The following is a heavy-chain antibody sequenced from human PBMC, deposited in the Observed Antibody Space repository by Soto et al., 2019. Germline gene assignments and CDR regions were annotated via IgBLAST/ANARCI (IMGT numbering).Heavy chain of an antibody. V-gene: IGHV3-33*01. CDR2: IWYDGSNK. D-gene: IGHD4-17*01. J-gene: IGHJ6*02. CDR3: AREADYGDLRRYYGLDV. Sequence: HPGGSLRLSCAASGFSFSNYGMHWVRQAPGEGLEWVAVIWYDGSNKYYADSVKGRFTISRDNSKNTLYLQMNSLRAEDTAVYHCAREADYGDLRRYYGLDVWGQGTTVTVSS. CDR1: GFSFSNYG.